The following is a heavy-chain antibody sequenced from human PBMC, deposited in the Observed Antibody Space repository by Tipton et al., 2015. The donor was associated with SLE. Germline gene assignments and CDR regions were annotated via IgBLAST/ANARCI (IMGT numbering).Heavy chain of an antibody. J-gene: IGHJ4*02. V-gene: IGHV4-59*05. CDR2: IYYSGST. CDR3: ARHSYSWNDVVSGYYFDY. CDR1: GGSISSSS. Sequence: TLSLTCTVSGGSISSSSWSWIRQPPGKGLVWIGSIYYSGSTYYNPSLKSRVTISVDTSTNQFSLKLSSVTAADTAVYYCARHSYSWNDVVSGYYFDYWGQGTLVTVSS. D-gene: IGHD1-20*01.